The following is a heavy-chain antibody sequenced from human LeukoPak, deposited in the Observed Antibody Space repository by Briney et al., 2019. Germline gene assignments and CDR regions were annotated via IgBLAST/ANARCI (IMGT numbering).Heavy chain of an antibody. CDR2: INHSGST. V-gene: IGHV4-34*01. CDR3: ASVARWFGELINAFDI. CDR1: GGSFSGYY. D-gene: IGHD3-10*01. Sequence: PSETLSLTCAVYGGSFSGYYWSWIRQPPGKGLEWIGEINHSGSTNYNPSLKSRVTISVDTSKNQFSLKLSSVTAADTAVYYCASVARWFGELINAFDIWGQGTMVTVSS. J-gene: IGHJ3*02.